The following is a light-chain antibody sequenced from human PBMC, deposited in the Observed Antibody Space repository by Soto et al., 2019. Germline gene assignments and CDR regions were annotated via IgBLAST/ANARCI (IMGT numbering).Light chain of an antibody. CDR3: QQYDQAPRT. J-gene: IGKJ4*01. Sequence: EIVMTQSPDTLSASPGERATMSCRASQSVSSNLAWFQQKPGQAPRLLIYGISTRDTGFPARFSGSGSGTEFTLTISSLQPEDVAVYYCQQYDQAPRTFGGGTKVEIK. CDR2: GIS. V-gene: IGKV3-15*01. CDR1: QSVSSN.